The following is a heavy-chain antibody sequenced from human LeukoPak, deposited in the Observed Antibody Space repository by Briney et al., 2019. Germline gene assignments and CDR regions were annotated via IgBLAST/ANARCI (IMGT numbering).Heavy chain of an antibody. CDR2: INPNIGGT. J-gene: IGHJ3*02. CDR3: ARTWEPYAFDI. V-gene: IGHV1-2*06. Sequence: ASVKVSCKASGYTFTGYYIHWVRQAPGQGLQWMGRINPNIGGTDYAQKFQGRVAMTRDTSISTAYMELSRLTPDDTAIYYCARTWEPYAFDIWGKGTMVTVSS. CDR1: GYTFTGYY. D-gene: IGHD1-26*01.